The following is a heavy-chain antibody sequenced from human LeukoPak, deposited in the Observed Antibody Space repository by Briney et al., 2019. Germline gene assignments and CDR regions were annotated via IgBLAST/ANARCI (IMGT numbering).Heavy chain of an antibody. Sequence: GGSLRLSCAASGFTFSDAWMSWVRRGPGKGLEWVGRIKSRTDGGTADYAAPVKGRFTISRDDSKNTLYLQMNSLKTDDTAVYYCATVAYCSGFSCYGAFDIWGKGTMVTVFS. V-gene: IGHV3-15*01. D-gene: IGHD2-15*01. CDR3: ATVAYCSGFSCYGAFDI. CDR2: IKSRTDGGTA. CDR1: GFTFSDAW. J-gene: IGHJ3*02.